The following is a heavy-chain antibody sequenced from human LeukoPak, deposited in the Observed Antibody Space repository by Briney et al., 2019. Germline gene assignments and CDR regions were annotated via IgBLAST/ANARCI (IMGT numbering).Heavy chain of an antibody. CDR3: ARTQGIAAAGTVDY. CDR1: GYTFTSYG. V-gene: IGHV1-18*01. J-gene: IGHJ4*02. D-gene: IGHD6-13*01. Sequence: ASVKVSCKASGYTFTSYGISWVRQALGQGLEWMGWISAYNGNTNYAQKLQGRVTMTTDTSTSTAYMELRSLRSDDTAVYYCARTQGIAAAGTVDYWGQGTLVTVSS. CDR2: ISAYNGNT.